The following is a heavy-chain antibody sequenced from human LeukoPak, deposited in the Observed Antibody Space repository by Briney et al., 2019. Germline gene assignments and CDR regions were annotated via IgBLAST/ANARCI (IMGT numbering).Heavy chain of an antibody. V-gene: IGHV3-49*04. CDR3: TRDQTPYY. CDR2: IRSKIYDGTP. Sequence: PGGSLRLSCTTSGFTFGDYAMTWVRQAPGKGLEWVGFIRSKIYDGTPEYAASVKGRFTISRDDSKGIAYLQMNSLKTEDTGVYYCTRDQTPYYWGQGTLVTVSA. J-gene: IGHJ4*02. CDR1: GFTFGDYA.